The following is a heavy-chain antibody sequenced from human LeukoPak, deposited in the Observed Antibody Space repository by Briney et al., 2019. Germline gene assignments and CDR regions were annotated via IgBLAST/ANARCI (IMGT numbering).Heavy chain of an antibody. D-gene: IGHD6-19*01. J-gene: IGHJ4*02. CDR3: ARGSGSGWPLDF. V-gene: IGHV3-53*01. CDR2: IYSGGST. Sequence: GGSLGLSCAASGFTVSSNFMSWVRQAPGKGLQWVSIIYSGGSTDYADSVRGRFSVSRDSSKNTLSLQMNSLRADDTAVYYCARGSGSGWPLDFWGQGTLVTVSS. CDR1: GFTVSSNF.